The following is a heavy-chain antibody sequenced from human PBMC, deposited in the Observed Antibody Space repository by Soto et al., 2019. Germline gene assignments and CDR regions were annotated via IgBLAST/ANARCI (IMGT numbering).Heavy chain of an antibody. CDR1: GGSFSGYY. D-gene: IGHD4-17*01. CDR3: ARVATVTTRIRHNLFDP. CDR2: INHSGST. V-gene: IGHV4-34*01. J-gene: IGHJ5*02. Sequence: QVQLQQWGAGLLKPSETLSLTCAVYGGSFSGYYWSWIRQPPGKGLEWIGEINHSGSTNYNPSLKSRFTISEDKSKNQFSLKLSSVTAADTAVYYCARVATVTTRIRHNLFDPWGQGTLVTVSS.